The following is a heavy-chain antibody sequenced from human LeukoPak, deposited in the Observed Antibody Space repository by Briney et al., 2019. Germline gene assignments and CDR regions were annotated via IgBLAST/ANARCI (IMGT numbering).Heavy chain of an antibody. D-gene: IGHD3-10*01. CDR3: AREGSTFGESSRWFDP. CDR2: INHSGST. J-gene: IGHJ5*02. Sequence: SETLSLTCAVYGGSFSGYYWSWIRQPPGKGLEWIGEINHSGSTNYNPSLKSRVTISVDTSKNQYSLTLSSVTAADTAVYYCAREGSTFGESSRWFDPWGQGTLVTVSS. V-gene: IGHV4-34*01. CDR1: GGSFSGYY.